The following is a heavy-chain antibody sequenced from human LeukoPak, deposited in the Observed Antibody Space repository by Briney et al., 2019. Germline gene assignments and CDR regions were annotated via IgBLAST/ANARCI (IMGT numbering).Heavy chain of an antibody. CDR1: GGSISSGGYY. Sequence: SQTLSLTCTVSGGSISSGGYYWSWIRQHPGKGLEWIGYIYYSGSTYYNPSLKSRVTISVDTSKNQFSLKLSSVTAADTAVYYCARGSTYYDFWSGYSGYYFDYWGRGTLVTVSS. D-gene: IGHD3-3*01. V-gene: IGHV4-31*03. J-gene: IGHJ4*02. CDR3: ARGSTYYDFWSGYSGYYFDY. CDR2: IYYSGST.